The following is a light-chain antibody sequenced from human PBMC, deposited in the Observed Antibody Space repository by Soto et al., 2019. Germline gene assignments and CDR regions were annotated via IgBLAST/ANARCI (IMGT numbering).Light chain of an antibody. V-gene: IGKV3-20*01. CDR1: QSVSSSY. J-gene: IGKJ1*01. CDR2: GAS. CDR3: LQYGTFPRT. Sequence: EIVLTHSPGTLSLYPWEIATLSCRASQSVSSSYLAWYQQKPGQAPRLLIYGASSRATGIPDRFSGSGSGTDFTLTISRLEPEDFAVYYCLQYGTFPRTFGQGTKVDIK.